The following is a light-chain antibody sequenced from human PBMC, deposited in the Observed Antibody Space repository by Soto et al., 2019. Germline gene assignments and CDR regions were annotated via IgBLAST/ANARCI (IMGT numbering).Light chain of an antibody. CDR1: QTVNSR. Sequence: EIVLTQSPATLSSYPGERATLSCRASQTVNSRLAWYQHKPGQAPRLLIYGASSRATGIPGRLSGSGSGTDFALTIGRLEPEDFAVYFCQQYGSSPTFGQGTKVDIK. J-gene: IGKJ1*01. CDR2: GAS. CDR3: QQYGSSPT. V-gene: IGKV3-20*01.